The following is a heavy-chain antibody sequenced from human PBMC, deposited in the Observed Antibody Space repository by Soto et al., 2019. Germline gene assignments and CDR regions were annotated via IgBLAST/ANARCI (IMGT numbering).Heavy chain of an antibody. V-gene: IGHV3-48*02. J-gene: IGHJ4*02. CDR2: ISSSSSTI. CDR3: ARDPTYYNWNYGLLDY. CDR1: GFTFSSYS. Sequence: PGGSLRLSCAASGFTFSSYSMNWVRQAPGKGLEWVSYISSSSSTIYYADSVKGRFTISRDSAKNSLYLQMNSLRDEDTAVYYCARDPTYYNWNYGLLDYWGQGTLVTVSS. D-gene: IGHD1-7*01.